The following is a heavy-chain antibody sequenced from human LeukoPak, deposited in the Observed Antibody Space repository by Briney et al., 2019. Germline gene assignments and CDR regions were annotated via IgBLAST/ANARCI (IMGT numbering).Heavy chain of an antibody. Sequence: PGRSLRLSCAASGFTFSSYGAHWVRQAPGKGLEWVAFIRYDGSNKYYADSVKGRFTISRDNSKNTLYLQMNSLRAEDTAVYYCAKGIAARPSDYWGQGTLVTVSS. CDR2: IRYDGSNK. CDR1: GFTFSSYG. V-gene: IGHV3-30*02. J-gene: IGHJ4*02. CDR3: AKGIAARPSDY. D-gene: IGHD6-6*01.